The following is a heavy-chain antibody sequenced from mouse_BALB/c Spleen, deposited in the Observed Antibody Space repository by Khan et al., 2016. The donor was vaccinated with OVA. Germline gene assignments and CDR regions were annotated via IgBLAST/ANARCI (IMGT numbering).Heavy chain of an antibody. CDR2: IWGDGST. CDR1: GFSLTGYG. J-gene: IGHJ4*01. V-gene: IGHV2-6-7*01. Sequence: QVQLKQSGPGLVAPSQSLSITCTVSGFSLTGYGVNWVRQPPGKGLEWLGMIWGDGSTDYNSALNSRLSTSKDNSTSQAFLKMNSLHTDDTARYYCAREIDYDYACYYAMDYGGQGTAVTVSA. D-gene: IGHD2-4*01. CDR3: AREIDYDYACYYAMDY.